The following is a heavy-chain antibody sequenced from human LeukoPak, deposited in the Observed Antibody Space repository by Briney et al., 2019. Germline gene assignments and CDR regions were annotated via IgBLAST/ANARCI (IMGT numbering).Heavy chain of an antibody. CDR3: AREVRGYYDSSGYSNFDY. CDR1: GYTFTGYY. Sequence: ASVKVSCKASGYTFTGYYMHWVRQAPGQGLEWMGWINPNSGGTNYAQKFQGRVTMTRDTSIGTAYMELSRLRSDDTAVYYCAREVRGYYDSSGYSNFDYWGQGTLVTVSS. CDR2: INPNSGGT. J-gene: IGHJ4*02. D-gene: IGHD3-22*01. V-gene: IGHV1-2*02.